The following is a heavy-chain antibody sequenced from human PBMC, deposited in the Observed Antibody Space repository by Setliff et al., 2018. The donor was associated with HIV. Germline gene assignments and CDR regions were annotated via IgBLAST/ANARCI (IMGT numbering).Heavy chain of an antibody. D-gene: IGHD3-22*01. V-gene: IGHV4-39*01. Sequence: PSETLSLTCTVSGGSISSSSHYWGWIRQPPGKGLEWIGSIYYRGSTYYNPSLQSRVTISVDTSKNQFSLKLSPVTAADTAVFYCARQQDDSSAYYFKSHYYYYMDVWGKGTTVTVSS. CDR1: GGSISSSSHY. J-gene: IGHJ6*03. CDR2: IYYRGST. CDR3: ARQQDDSSAYYFKSHYYYYMDV.